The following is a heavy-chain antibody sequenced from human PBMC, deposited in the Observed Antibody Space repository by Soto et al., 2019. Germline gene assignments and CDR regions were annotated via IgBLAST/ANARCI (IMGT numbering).Heavy chain of an antibody. J-gene: IGHJ4*02. D-gene: IGHD2-2*01. CDR1: GGTFSSYT. V-gene: IGHV1-69*02. CDR2: IIPILGIA. CDR3: ASVVPPSYCSSTSCSDY. Sequence: ASVKVSCKASGGTFSSYTISWVRQAPGQGLEWMGRIIPILGIANYAQKFQGRVTITADKSTSTAYMELSSLRSEDTAVYYCASVVPPSYCSSTSCSDYWGQGTLVTVSS.